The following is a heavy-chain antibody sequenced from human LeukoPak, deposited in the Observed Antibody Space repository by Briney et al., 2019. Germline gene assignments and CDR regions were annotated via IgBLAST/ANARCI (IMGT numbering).Heavy chain of an antibody. CDR1: GFTFSTYA. V-gene: IGHV3-64D*06. CDR3: VKDNDYGDYAGVFDY. Sequence: GGSLRLSCSASGFTFSTYAMHWVRQAPGKGLEYVSAISSNGGSTYYAGSVKGRFTISRDNSKNTLYLQMSSLRAEDTAVYYCVKDNDYGDYAGVFDYWGQGTLVTVSS. CDR2: ISSNGGST. D-gene: IGHD4-17*01. J-gene: IGHJ4*02.